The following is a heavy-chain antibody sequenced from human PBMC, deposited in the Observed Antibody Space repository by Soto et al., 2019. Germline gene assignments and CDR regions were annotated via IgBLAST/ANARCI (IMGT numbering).Heavy chain of an antibody. CDR1: GFTFSSYA. Sequence: EVQLLESGGGLVQPGGSLRLSCAASGFTFSSYAMSWVSQAPGKGLEWVSAISGSGGSTYYADSAKGRFTISRDNSKNTLYLQMNSLRAEDTAVYYCAPHLWFGELYYWGQGTLVTVSS. CDR3: APHLWFGELYY. CDR2: ISGSGGST. J-gene: IGHJ4*02. V-gene: IGHV3-23*01. D-gene: IGHD3-10*01.